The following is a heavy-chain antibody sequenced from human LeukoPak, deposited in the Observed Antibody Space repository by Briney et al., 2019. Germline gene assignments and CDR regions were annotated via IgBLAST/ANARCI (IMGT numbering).Heavy chain of an antibody. CDR3: ARRAGAYSHPYDY. J-gene: IGHJ4*02. V-gene: IGHV3-53*01. D-gene: IGHD4/OR15-4a*01. Sequence: PGGALGLSCSVSGFTVSSNSLSWVRQAPGQGLEWVSFIYSDNTHYSDSVQGRFTISRDNSKNTLYLQMNSLRAEDTAVYYCARRAGAYSHPYDYWGQGTLVTVSS. CDR1: GFTVSSNS. CDR2: IYSDNT.